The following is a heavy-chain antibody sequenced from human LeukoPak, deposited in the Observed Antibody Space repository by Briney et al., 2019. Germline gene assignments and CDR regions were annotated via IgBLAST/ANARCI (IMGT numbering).Heavy chain of an antibody. CDR3: AASSGWGYYFDY. CDR2: INPNSGGT. CDR1: GYTFTGYY. V-gene: IGHV1-2*06. J-gene: IGHJ4*02. Sequence: ASAKVSCKASGYTFTGYYMHWVRQAPGQGLEWMGRINPNSGGTNYAQKFQGRVTMTRDTSISTAYMELSRLRSDDTAVYYCAASSGWGYYFDYWGQGTLVAVSS. D-gene: IGHD6-19*01.